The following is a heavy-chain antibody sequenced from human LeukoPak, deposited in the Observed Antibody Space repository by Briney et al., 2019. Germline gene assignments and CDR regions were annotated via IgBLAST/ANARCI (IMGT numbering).Heavy chain of an antibody. CDR3: ARGSRRTHYYYYGMDV. CDR1: GFTLSSYA. V-gene: IGHV3-30-3*01. J-gene: IGHJ6*02. Sequence: GGSLRLSCAASGFTLSSYAMHWVRQAPGKGLEWVAVISYDGSNKYYADSVKGRFTISRDNSKNTLYLQMNSLRAEDTAVYYCARGSRRTHYYYYGMDVWGQGTTVAVSS. CDR2: ISYDGSNK.